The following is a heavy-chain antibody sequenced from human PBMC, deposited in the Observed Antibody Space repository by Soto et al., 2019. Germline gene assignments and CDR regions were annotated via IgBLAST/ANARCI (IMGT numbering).Heavy chain of an antibody. J-gene: IGHJ4*02. CDR2: ISAYNGNT. CDR1: GYTFTSYG. V-gene: IGHV1-18*01. CDR3: ARRGFYGGSYFDY. Sequence: GASVKVPCKASGYTFTSYGISWVQQAPGQGLEWMGWISAYNGNTNYEQKLQGRVTMTTDASTSTAYMELRSVCSDDTAVYYYARRGFYGGSYFDYWGQGTLVTVSS. D-gene: IGHD3-10*01.